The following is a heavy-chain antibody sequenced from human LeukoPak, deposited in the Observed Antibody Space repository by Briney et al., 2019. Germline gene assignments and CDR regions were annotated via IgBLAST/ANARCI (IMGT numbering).Heavy chain of an antibody. J-gene: IGHJ4*02. D-gene: IGHD3-22*01. CDR3: TRGQSSGYSSGDY. V-gene: IGHV3-74*01. CDR2: IESDGTTT. Sequence: GGPLRLSCAASGFTFSRYWMHWVRQAPGKGLVWVSRIESDGTTTTYADSVKGRFTISRDNAKNTLYLQMNSLRAEDTAVYYCTRGQSSGYSSGDYWGQGTLVTVSS. CDR1: GFTFSRYW.